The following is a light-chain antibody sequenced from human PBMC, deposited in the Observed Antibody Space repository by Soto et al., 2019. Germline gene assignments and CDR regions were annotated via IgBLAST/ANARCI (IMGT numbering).Light chain of an antibody. V-gene: IGLV2-14*03. CDR1: STDIGGYNY. CDR2: DVI. CDR3: TSYTSTSTLEV. J-gene: IGLJ3*02. Sequence: QSALTQPDSVSGSPGQSISISCTGTSTDIGGYNYVSWYQQHPGKAPRLIIFDVIYRPSGVSSRFSGSKSGNTASLTISGLQAEDEADYYCTSYTSTSTLEVFGGGTKLTVL.